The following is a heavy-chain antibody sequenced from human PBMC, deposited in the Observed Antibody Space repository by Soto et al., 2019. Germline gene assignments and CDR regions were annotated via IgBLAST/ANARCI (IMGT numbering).Heavy chain of an antibody. V-gene: IGHV3-30-3*01. J-gene: IGHJ6*02. Sequence: PGGSLRLACAACGFSFSSYAMHWVRQAQGKGLEWVAVISYDGSNKYYADSVKGRFTISRDNSKNTLYLQMNSLRAEDTAVYYCARDGWGGFGELGEKYYYYGMDVWGQGTTVTVSS. D-gene: IGHD3-10*01. CDR2: ISYDGSNK. CDR1: GFSFSSYA. CDR3: ARDGWGGFGELGEKYYYYGMDV.